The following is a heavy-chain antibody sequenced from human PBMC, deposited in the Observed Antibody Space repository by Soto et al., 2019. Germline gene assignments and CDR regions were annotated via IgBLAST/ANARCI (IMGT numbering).Heavy chain of an antibody. J-gene: IGHJ4*02. CDR1: GGSISSTNW. CDR2: IYHSGST. D-gene: IGHD2-2*02. V-gene: IGHV4-4*02. CDR3: ATLPPRIELAVLPIPT. Sequence: QVQLQESGPGLVKPSGTLSLTCAVSGGSISSTNWWSWVRQSPGKGLEWIGEIYHSGSTNYNPSLRGLVTISVDKSNNQCSLKIRSVTAADTAMYYCATLPPRIELAVLPIPTWGQGTLVTVTS.